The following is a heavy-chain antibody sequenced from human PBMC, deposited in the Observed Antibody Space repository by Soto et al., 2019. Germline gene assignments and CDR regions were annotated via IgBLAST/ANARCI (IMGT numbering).Heavy chain of an antibody. CDR2: ISYDGSNK. V-gene: IGHV3-30*03. CDR1: GFTFSSYG. Sequence: QVQLVESGGGVVQPGRSLRLSCAASGFTFSSYGMHWVRQAPGKGLEWVAVISYDGSNKYYADSVKGRFTISRDNSKNPLYLQMNSLRAEDTAVYYCALAGTEGYYDYGMDVWGKGTTVTVSS. CDR3: ALAGTEGYYDYGMDV. J-gene: IGHJ6*04. D-gene: IGHD1-1*01.